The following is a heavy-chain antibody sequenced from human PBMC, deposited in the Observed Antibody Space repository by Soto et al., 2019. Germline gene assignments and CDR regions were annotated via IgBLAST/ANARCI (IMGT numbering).Heavy chain of an antibody. J-gene: IGHJ4*02. Sequence: EVQLVESGGDLVQPGGSLRLSCAASGFTFRTYWMTWVRQLPGKGLEWVAHIRPDGSEAAYVDSVRGRFTISRDNDKNSLHLHMSSLRVEDTAVYYCAREGWGSLLDHWGLATLVTVSS. D-gene: IGHD7-27*01. CDR1: GFTFRTYW. CDR3: AREGWGSLLDH. V-gene: IGHV3-7*04. CDR2: IRPDGSEA.